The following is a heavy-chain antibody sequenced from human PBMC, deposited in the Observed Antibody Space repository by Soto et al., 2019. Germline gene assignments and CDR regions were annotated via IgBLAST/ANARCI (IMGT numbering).Heavy chain of an antibody. CDR1: GASISSSNYY. J-gene: IGHJ6*02. CDR2: MYYSGGT. D-gene: IGHD4-17*01. CDR3: ARHGNTVTTGYYYGMDV. Sequence: PSETLSLTCTVSGASISSSNYYWGWIRQPPGRGLEWIGTMYYSGGTYYNPSLKSRVTTSVGTSKNQFSLKLSAVTATDTAVYYCARHGNTVTTGYYYGMDVWGQGTTVTVSS. V-gene: IGHV4-39*01.